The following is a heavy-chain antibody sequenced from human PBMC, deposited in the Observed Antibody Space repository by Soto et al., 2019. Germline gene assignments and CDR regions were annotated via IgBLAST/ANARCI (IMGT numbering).Heavy chain of an antibody. V-gene: IGHV4-34*01. J-gene: IGHJ5*02. CDR2: FYHIVST. D-gene: IGHD4-17*01. CDR3: AKSTVTTRWFDP. Sequence: SETLSLTCAVYGGSFSGYYWSWIRQPPGKGLEWIGFFYHIVSTYYNPSLKIRVTISVDSSKNQFSLKLSSVTAADTAVYYCAKSTVTTRWFDPWGQGTLVTVSS. CDR1: GGSFSGYY.